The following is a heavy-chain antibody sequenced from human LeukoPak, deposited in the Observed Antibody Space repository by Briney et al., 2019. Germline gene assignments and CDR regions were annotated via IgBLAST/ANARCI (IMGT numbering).Heavy chain of an antibody. D-gene: IGHD6-19*01. CDR1: GFTSSTYG. CDR3: ARDRSIAVAGIPPPPIDY. CDR2: IRYDGSNK. Sequence: PGGSLRLSCAASGFTSSTYGMHWVRQAPGKGLEWVAFIRYDGSNKYYADSVKGRFTISRDNSKNTLYLQMNSLRAEDTAVYYCARDRSIAVAGIPPPPIDYWGQGTLVTVSS. V-gene: IGHV3-30*02. J-gene: IGHJ4*02.